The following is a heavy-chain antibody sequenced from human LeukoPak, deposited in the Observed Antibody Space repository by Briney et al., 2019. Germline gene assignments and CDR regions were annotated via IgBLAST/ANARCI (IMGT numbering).Heavy chain of an antibody. V-gene: IGHV4-34*01. CDR1: GGSLSGYY. CDR2: INHSGST. J-gene: IGHJ5*02. CDR3: ARVVVGATKTSRIRGINWFDP. Sequence: SEPLSLTCAVYGGSLSGYYWSWVRQPPGKGLEWLGEINHSGSTNYNPSLKSRVTISVDTSKNQFSLKLSSVTAADTAVYYCARVVVGATKTSRIRGINWFDPWGQGTLVTVSS. D-gene: IGHD1-26*01.